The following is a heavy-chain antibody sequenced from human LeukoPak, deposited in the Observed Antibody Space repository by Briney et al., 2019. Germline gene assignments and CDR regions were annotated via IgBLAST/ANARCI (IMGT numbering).Heavy chain of an antibody. CDR1: GYTFTGYY. J-gene: IGHJ1*01. CDR3: ATEEVGIAAARAFQH. V-gene: IGHV1-2*04. CDR2: INPNSGGT. Sequence: GASVKVSCKASGYTFTGYYMHWVRQAPGQGLEWMGWINPNSGGTNYAQKFQGWVTMTRDTSISTAYMELSRLRSDDTAVYYCATEEVGIAAARAFQHWGQGTLVTVSS. D-gene: IGHD6-13*01.